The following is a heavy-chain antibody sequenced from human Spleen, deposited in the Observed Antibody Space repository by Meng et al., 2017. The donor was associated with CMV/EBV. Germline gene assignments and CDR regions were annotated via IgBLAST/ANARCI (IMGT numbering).Heavy chain of an antibody. V-gene: IGHV1-18*01. D-gene: IGHD3-3*01. CDR3: AREGLRFLEWLLLESLDY. J-gene: IGHJ4*02. CDR1: GYTFTSYG. Sequence: ASVKVSCKASGYTFTSYGISWVRQAPGQGLEWMGRISAYNGNTNYAQKLQGRVTMTTDTSTSTAYMELRSLRSDDTAVYYCAREGLRFLEWLLLESLDYWGQGTLVTVSS. CDR2: ISAYNGNT.